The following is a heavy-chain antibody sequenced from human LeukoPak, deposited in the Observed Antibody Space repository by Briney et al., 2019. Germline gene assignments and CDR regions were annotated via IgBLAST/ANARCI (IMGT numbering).Heavy chain of an antibody. D-gene: IGHD3-3*01. Sequence: SETLSLTCAVYGGSFSGYYWSWIRQPPGKGLKWIGEINHSGSTNYNPSLKSRVTISVDTSKNQFSLKLSSVTAADTAVYYCARVKVLRFLEWFLDFWGQGALVTVSS. CDR1: GGSFSGYY. CDR2: INHSGST. CDR3: ARVKVLRFLEWFLDF. V-gene: IGHV4-34*01. J-gene: IGHJ4*02.